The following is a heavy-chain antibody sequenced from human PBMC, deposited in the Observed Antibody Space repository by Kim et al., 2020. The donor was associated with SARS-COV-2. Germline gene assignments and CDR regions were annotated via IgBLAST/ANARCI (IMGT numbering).Heavy chain of an antibody. CDR3: ANSEGGATMID. V-gene: IGHV3-48*03. J-gene: IGHJ4*02. CDR1: GFTFSSYE. D-gene: IGHD3-22*01. CDR2: ISSSGSTI. Sequence: GGSLRLSCAASGFTFSSYEMNWVRQAPGKGLEWVSYISSSGSTIYYADSVKGRFTISRDNAKNSLYLQMNSLRAEDTAVYYCANSEGGATMIDWGQGTLVTVSS.